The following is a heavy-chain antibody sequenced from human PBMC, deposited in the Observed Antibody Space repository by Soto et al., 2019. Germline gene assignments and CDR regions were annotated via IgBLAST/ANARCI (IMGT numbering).Heavy chain of an antibody. D-gene: IGHD6-19*01. V-gene: IGHV2-5*02. CDR3: AHRRVRDSSGENFDS. CDR2: IYWDDDK. CDR1: GFSLNTNGVA. J-gene: IGHJ4*02. Sequence: QITLKESGPTLVKPTQTLTLTCTFSGFSLNTNGVAVGWIRQPPGKALEWLALIYWDDDKRYSPSLKSRLTITTDTSKNQVVLTMTNMDPVDTATYYCAHRRVRDSSGENFDSWGQGTLVTVSS.